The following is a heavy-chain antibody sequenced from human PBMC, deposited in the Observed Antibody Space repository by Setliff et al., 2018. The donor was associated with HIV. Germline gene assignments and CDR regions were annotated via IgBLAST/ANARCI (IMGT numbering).Heavy chain of an antibody. Sequence: SETLSLTCTVSGGSISRSPHYWGWIRQPPGKGLEWIGSMYYRGNTHYNPSLKSRVTISVDTSRNQFSLKLSSVTAADTAVYYCARSYYYDSSGYSSRYWFDPWGEGTTVTVSS. D-gene: IGHD3-22*01. CDR3: ARSYYYDSSGYSSRYWFDP. CDR1: GGSISRSPHY. CDR2: MYYRGNT. J-gene: IGHJ5*01. V-gene: IGHV4-39*07.